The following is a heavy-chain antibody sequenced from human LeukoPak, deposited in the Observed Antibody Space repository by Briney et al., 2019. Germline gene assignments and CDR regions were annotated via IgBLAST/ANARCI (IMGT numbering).Heavy chain of an antibody. J-gene: IGHJ5*02. CDR3: ARRVEVYCDSSGYYYNWFDP. Sequence: GGSLRLSCAASGFTFSSYSMNWVRQAPGKGLEWVAVISYDGSNKYYADSVKGRFTISRDNSKNTLYLQMNSLRAEDTAVYYCARRVEVYCDSSGYYYNWFDPWGQGTLVTVSS. CDR1: GFTFSSYS. V-gene: IGHV3-30*03. D-gene: IGHD3-22*01. CDR2: ISYDGSNK.